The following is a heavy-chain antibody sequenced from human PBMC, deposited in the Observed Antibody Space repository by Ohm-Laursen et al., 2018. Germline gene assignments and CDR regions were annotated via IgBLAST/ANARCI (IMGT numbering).Heavy chain of an antibody. CDR3: ARGSGSYSRLGVDS. CDR2: IGSISSVT. V-gene: IGHV3-48*01. D-gene: IGHD1-26*01. J-gene: IGHJ4*02. Sequence: SLRLSCAASGFTFSSFGMSWVRQAPGKGLEWVSYIGSISSVTYYGDSVKGRFTISRDNAKNTLYLQMDSLRAEDTAVYYCARGSGSYSRLGVDSWDQGTLVTVSS. CDR1: GFTFSSFG.